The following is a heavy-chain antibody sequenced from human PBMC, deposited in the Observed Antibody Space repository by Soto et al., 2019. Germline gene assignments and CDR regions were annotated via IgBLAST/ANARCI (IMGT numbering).Heavy chain of an antibody. CDR3: ASLGYCSGGSCYSDAFDI. CDR2: INHSGST. V-gene: IGHV4-34*01. Sequence: SETLSLTCAVYGGSFSGYYWSWIRQPPGKGLEWIGEINHSGSTNYNPSLKSRVTISVDTSKNQFSLKLSSVTAADTAVYYCASLGYCSGGSCYSDAFDIWGQGTMVTVSS. CDR1: GGSFSGYY. D-gene: IGHD2-15*01. J-gene: IGHJ3*02.